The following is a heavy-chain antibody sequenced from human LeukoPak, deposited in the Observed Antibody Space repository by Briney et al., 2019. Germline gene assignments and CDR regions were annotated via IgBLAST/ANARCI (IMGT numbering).Heavy chain of an antibody. D-gene: IGHD1-14*01. V-gene: IGHV3-30*02. J-gene: IGHJ3*02. Sequence: GGSLRLSCAASGFTFSSYGMHWVRQAPGKGLEWVAFIRYDGSNKYYADSVKGRFTISRDNSKNTLYLQMNSLRAEDTAVYYCASHEPDNDAFGIWGQGTMVTVSS. CDR1: GFTFSSYG. CDR3: ASHEPDNDAFGI. CDR2: IRYDGSNK.